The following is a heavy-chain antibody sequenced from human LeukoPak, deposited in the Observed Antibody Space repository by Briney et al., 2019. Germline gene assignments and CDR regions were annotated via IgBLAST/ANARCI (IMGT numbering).Heavy chain of an antibody. CDR2: ISAYNGNT. CDR1: GYTFTSYG. CDR3: ARDRGDSSGYLPPIFDY. V-gene: IGHV1-18*01. D-gene: IGHD3-22*01. Sequence: ASVKVSCKASGYTFTSYGISWVRQAPGQGLEWMGWISAYNGNTNYAQKLQGRVTMTTDTSTSTAYMELRSLRSDDTAVYYCARDRGDSSGYLPPIFDYWGQGTLVTVSS. J-gene: IGHJ4*02.